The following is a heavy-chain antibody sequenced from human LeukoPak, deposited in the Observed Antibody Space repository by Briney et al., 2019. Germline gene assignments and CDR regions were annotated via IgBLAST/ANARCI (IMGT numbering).Heavy chain of an antibody. CDR2: MHYRGST. D-gene: IGHD5-18*01. CDR1: GDSISSGSYC. V-gene: IGHV4-39*01. J-gene: IGHJ4*02. Sequence: PSETLSLTCTVSGDSISSGSYCWGWIRQPPGKGLEWIGSMHYRGSTYYNPSLKSRVTISIDTSKNQFPLKLSSVTAADTAVYYCARRGRLWPDFDYWGQGTLVTVSS. CDR3: ARRGRLWPDFDY.